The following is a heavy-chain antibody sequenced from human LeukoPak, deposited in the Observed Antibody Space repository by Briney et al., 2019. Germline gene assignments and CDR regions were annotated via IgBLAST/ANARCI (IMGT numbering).Heavy chain of an antibody. J-gene: IGHJ4*02. CDR1: GVTGKNDD. CDR2: IGSSGSFT. Sequence: LIGSWSNTGVTGKNDDLSWRRQTKGKGLGWVSYIGSSGSFTNYADSVRGRFTISRDNTKNSLYLQMNSLRPEDTAVYYCVKAIDGYNQPDYFDYWGQGTLVTVSS. V-gene: IGHV3-11*05. CDR3: VKAIDGYNQPDYFDY. D-gene: IGHD5-24*01.